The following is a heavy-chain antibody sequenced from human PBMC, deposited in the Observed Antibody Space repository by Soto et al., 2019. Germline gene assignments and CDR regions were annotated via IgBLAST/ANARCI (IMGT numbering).Heavy chain of an antibody. CDR2: IIPFIGTA. CDR3: ARVVMTTVPASYYYGIDV. V-gene: IGHV1-69*18. J-gene: IGHJ6*02. Sequence: QVQLVQSGAEVKKPGSSVTVSCKASGGTFSSYAISWVRQAPGQGLEWMGRIIPFIGTANYAQKFQGRVTITADESTRTAYLELTSLRTEDTAVYYCARVVMTTVPASYYYGIDVGGQATTGTVSS. CDR1: GGTFSSYA. D-gene: IGHD4-4*01.